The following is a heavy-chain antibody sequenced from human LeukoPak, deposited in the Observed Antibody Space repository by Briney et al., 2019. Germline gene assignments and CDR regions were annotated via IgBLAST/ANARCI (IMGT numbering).Heavy chain of an antibody. Sequence: SETLSLTCAVSGGSFSGYYWSWIRQPPGKGLEWIGEINHSGSTNYNPSLKSRVTISEDPSKNQFSLKLSSVTAADTDVYYCARVQSTYYGSGSYSYGDVWGKGTTVTISS. CDR2: INHSGST. J-gene: IGHJ6*04. CDR3: ARVQSTYYGSGSYSYGDV. V-gene: IGHV4-34*01. D-gene: IGHD3-10*01. CDR1: GGSFSGYY.